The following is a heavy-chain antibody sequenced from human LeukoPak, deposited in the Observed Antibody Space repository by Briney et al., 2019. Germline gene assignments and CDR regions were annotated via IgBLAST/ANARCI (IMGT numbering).Heavy chain of an antibody. CDR3: ARGLELTYTWFDP. D-gene: IGHD1-7*01. V-gene: IGHV5-51*01. Sequence: GGCLKISWKGSGYSFTSYWIGWVRQMPAKGLERMGISDPLDSDTSYSPSFQGRVTISADKSISTDYLQWSSLKASDTAMYYCARGLELTYTWFDPWGQGTLVTVSS. J-gene: IGHJ5*02. CDR1: GYSFTSYW. CDR2: SDPLDSDT.